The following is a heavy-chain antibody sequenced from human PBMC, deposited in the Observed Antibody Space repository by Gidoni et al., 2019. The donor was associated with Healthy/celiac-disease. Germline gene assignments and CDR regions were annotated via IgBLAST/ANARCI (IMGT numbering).Heavy chain of an antibody. CDR2: IWYDGSNK. Sequence: QVQLVESGGGVVQPGRYLRLSCAASGFTFSSYGLPWVRQAPGKGLEWVAFIWYDGSNKYYADSVKGRFTISRDNSKNTLYLQMNSLRAEDTAVYYCARTGGGSYSIDYWGQGTLVTVSS. J-gene: IGHJ4*02. CDR3: ARTGGGSYSIDY. D-gene: IGHD1-26*01. V-gene: IGHV3-33*01. CDR1: GFTFSSYG.